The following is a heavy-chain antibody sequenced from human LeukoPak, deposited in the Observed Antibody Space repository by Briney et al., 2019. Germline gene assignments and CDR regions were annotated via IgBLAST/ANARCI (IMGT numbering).Heavy chain of an antibody. CDR2: ISAYNGNT. D-gene: IGHD3-22*01. Sequence: ASVKVSCKASGYTFTSYGISWVRQAPGQGLEWMGWISAYNGNTNYAQKLQGRVTMTTDTSISTAYMELRSLRSDDTAVYYCVGSSGYYNFDYWGQGTLVTVSS. CDR3: VGSSGYYNFDY. V-gene: IGHV1-18*01. CDR1: GYTFTSYG. J-gene: IGHJ4*02.